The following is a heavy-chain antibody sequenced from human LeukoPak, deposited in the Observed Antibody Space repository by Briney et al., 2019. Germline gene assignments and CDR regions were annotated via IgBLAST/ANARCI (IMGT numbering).Heavy chain of an antibody. J-gene: IGHJ3*02. CDR2: IYHSGST. Sequence: SETLSLTCAVSGGSISSGGYSWSWIRQPPGKGLEWIGYIYHSGSTYYNPSLKSRVTISVDRSKNQFSLKLSSVTAADTAVYYCARAGIAVANAFDIWGQGTMVTVSS. CDR1: GGSISSGGYS. V-gene: IGHV4-30-2*01. CDR3: ARAGIAVANAFDI. D-gene: IGHD6-19*01.